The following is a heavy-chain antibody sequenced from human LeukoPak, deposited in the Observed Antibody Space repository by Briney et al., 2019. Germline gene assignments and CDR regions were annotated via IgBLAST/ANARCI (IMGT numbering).Heavy chain of an antibody. J-gene: IGHJ4*02. Sequence: KSGGSLRLSCEASGFSFSNYFMSWIRQAPGKGLEWVSYITNSGRSTNYADAVKGRFTISRDDAKKSVYLEMTDLRAEDTAVYYCAREASGNYHVFDSWGQGTLVTVSS. D-gene: IGHD1-26*01. V-gene: IGHV3-11*04. CDR3: AREASGNYHVFDS. CDR1: GFSFSNYF. CDR2: ITNSGRST.